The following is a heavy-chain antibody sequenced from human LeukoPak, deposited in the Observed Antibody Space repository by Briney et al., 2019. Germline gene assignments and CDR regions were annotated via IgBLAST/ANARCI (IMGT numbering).Heavy chain of an antibody. Sequence: PGGSLRLSCVASGFSFTKYWMTWVRQAPGRGLEWVARLHPDGSERNYVGSVEGRFTVFGDNAKSSLFLQMHSLRVEDTAVYYCARGGYSFDYLGQGTLVTVPS. CDR3: ARGGYSFDY. J-gene: IGHJ4*02. CDR1: GFSFTKYW. V-gene: IGHV3-7*01. D-gene: IGHD5-12*01. CDR2: LHPDGSER.